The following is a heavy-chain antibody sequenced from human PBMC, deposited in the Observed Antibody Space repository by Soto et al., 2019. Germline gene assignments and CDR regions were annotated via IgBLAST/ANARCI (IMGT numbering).Heavy chain of an antibody. J-gene: IGHJ6*02. CDR3: AKDDDVSRVVIIRTSNYGMDX. Sequence: PGGSLRLSCAASGFTFSSYAMSWVRQAPGKGLEWVAAISGSGGSTYYADSVKGRFTISIDNSKNTLYLQMNSLRAEDTAVYYCAKDDDVSRVVIIRTSNYGMDXWGQGTTVTVS. D-gene: IGHD3-3*01. CDR1: GFTFSSYA. CDR2: ISGSGGST. V-gene: IGHV3-23*01.